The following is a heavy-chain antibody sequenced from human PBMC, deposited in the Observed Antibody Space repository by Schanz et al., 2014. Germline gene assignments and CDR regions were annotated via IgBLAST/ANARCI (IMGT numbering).Heavy chain of an antibody. CDR3: AKQIHYDILTVTRN. Sequence: EVPLLASGGGLVQPGGSLRLSCAASGFTFSTYAMTWVRQAPGKGLEWVSAISGSGGSTYYADSVKGRFTISRDNAKNTLYLQMNSLRAEDTAVYYCAKQIHYDILTVTRNWGQGTLVTVSS. CDR2: ISGSGGST. CDR1: GFTFSTYA. V-gene: IGHV3-23*01. J-gene: IGHJ4*02. D-gene: IGHD3-9*01.